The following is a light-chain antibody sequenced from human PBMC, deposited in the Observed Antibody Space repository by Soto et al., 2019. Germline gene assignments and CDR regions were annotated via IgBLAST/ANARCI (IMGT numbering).Light chain of an antibody. J-gene: IGKJ2*01. CDR2: DAF. CDR1: QSVRH. V-gene: IGKV3-11*01. CDR3: QQRVDRSMYT. Sequence: EIVLTQSPGTLSLSPGERATLSCRASQSVRHFAWYQQKPGQAPRVLMSDAFTRASGTPARFSGSGSATEFTLTISSLEPEDFAVHYWQQRVDRSMYTFGQGTILEI.